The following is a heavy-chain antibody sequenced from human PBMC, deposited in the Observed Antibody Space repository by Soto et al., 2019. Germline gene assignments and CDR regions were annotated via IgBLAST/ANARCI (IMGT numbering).Heavy chain of an antibody. J-gene: IGHJ6*02. D-gene: IGHD3-3*01. CDR2: IWYDGSNK. CDR1: GFTFSSYG. V-gene: IGHV3-33*01. Sequence: PGGSLRLSCAASGFTFSSYGMHWVRQAPGKGLEWVAVIWYDGSNKYYADSVKGRFTISRDNSKNTLYLQMNSLRAEDTAVYYCARELDPTIFGVVIGRLGHGGMDVWGQGTTVTVSS. CDR3: ARELDPTIFGVVIGRLGHGGMDV.